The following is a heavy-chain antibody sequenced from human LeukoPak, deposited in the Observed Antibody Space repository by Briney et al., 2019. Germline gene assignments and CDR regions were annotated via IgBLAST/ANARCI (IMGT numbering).Heavy chain of an antibody. CDR2: IYTSGST. CDR3: ARALLNRSGSSWARGAFDI. Sequence: PSETLSLTCTVSGGSISSGSYYWSWIRQPAGKGLEWIGRIYTSGSTNYNPSLKSRVTISVDTSKNQFSLKLSSVTAADTAVYYCARALLNRSGSSWARGAFDIWGQGTMVTVSS. CDR1: GGSISSGSYY. V-gene: IGHV4-61*02. D-gene: IGHD6-13*01. J-gene: IGHJ3*02.